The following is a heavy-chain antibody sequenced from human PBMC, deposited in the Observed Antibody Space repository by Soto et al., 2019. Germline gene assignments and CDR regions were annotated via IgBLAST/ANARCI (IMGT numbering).Heavy chain of an antibody. V-gene: IGHV1-18*01. Sequence: QVHLVQSGPEVKKPGASVKVSCKASGYTFNTYGITWVRQAPGQGLEWMAWINAYNGNRIYAQNFQGRVTVTTDTSTSAAYMELMTLTSPYTALYFCARDRDRVADIWGLGTMVTVSS. CDR1: GYTFNTYG. CDR3: ARDRDRVADI. J-gene: IGHJ3*02. CDR2: INAYNGNR. D-gene: IGHD2-15*01.